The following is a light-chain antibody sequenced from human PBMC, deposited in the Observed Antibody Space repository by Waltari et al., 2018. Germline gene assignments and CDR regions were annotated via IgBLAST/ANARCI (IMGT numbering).Light chain of an antibody. CDR1: SIAVGPYNY. V-gene: IGLV2-8*01. CDR3: SAYAGSNNLL. CDR2: EVQ. Sequence: QSALTHPPSASGSPGQSVTISRTGTSIAVGPYNYGPWYRQRPGSAPTLIVYEVQKRPSGVPDRFSGSKSGNTAYLTVSGLQGEDEAEYFCSAYAGSNNLLFGGGTKLTVL. J-gene: IGLJ3*02.